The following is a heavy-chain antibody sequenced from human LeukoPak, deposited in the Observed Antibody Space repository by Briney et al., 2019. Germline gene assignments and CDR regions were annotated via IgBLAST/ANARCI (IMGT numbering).Heavy chain of an antibody. D-gene: IGHD3-10*01. CDR1: GFTFSDYY. Sequence: GGSLRLSCAASGFTFSDYYMSWIRQAPGKGLEWVSYISSSGSTIYYADSVKGRFTISKDNAKNSLYLQMNSLRAEDTAVYYCARDFIRGTNLDYWGQGTLVTVSS. J-gene: IGHJ4*02. CDR3: ARDFIRGTNLDY. CDR2: ISSSGSTI. V-gene: IGHV3-11*04.